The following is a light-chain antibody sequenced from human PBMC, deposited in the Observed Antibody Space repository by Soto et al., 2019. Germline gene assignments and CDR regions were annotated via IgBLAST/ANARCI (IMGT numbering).Light chain of an antibody. CDR1: QSVSNNY. J-gene: IGKJ1*01. Sequence: IVLTQSPRTLSLSQGERATLSCRASQSVSNNYLAWYQQKPGQAPRLLIYGASNRATGIPDRFSGSGSGTDFTLTISRLEPEDFAVYYGQQYGSSGTFGQGTKVDIK. V-gene: IGKV3-20*01. CDR2: GAS. CDR3: QQYGSSGT.